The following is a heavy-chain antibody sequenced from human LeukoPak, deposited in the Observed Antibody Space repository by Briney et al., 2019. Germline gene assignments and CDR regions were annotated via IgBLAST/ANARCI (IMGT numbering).Heavy chain of an antibody. Sequence: SETLSLTCTVSGGSMNNYYWNWIRQPPGKGLEWVGFMYYSGSSLYNPSLKSRVTISVDTSKNQFSLKLTSLTAADTAVYYCSRKGGILDTFDIWGQGTMVTVSS. CDR2: MYYSGSS. J-gene: IGHJ3*02. CDR3: SRKGGILDTFDI. CDR1: GGSMNNYY. D-gene: IGHD2-15*01. V-gene: IGHV4-59*03.